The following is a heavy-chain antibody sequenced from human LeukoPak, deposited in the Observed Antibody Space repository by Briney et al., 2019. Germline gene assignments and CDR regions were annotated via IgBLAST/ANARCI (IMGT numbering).Heavy chain of an antibody. J-gene: IGHJ4*02. CDR3: SKWGDYDVLTGYYDSDF. D-gene: IGHD3-9*01. Sequence: PGGSLRLSCAASGFTFNNYAMSWVRQAPGKGLEWVSAILGSGRSAYYADSVKGRFTISRDNSENSLCPQMISLRIEDTALSYWSKWGDYDVLTGYYDSDFWGQGTLVTVSA. CDR1: GFTFNNYA. CDR2: ILGSGRSA. V-gene: IGHV3-23*01.